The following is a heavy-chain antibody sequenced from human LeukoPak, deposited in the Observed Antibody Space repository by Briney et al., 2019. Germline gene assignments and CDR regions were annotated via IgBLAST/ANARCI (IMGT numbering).Heavy chain of an antibody. J-gene: IGHJ4*02. CDR3: ATTPGYSSGWYYDY. CDR1: GGTFSSYA. V-gene: IGHV1-69*13. Sequence: GASVKVSCKASGGTFSSYAISWVRQAPGQGLEWMGGIIPIFGTANYAQKFQGRVTITADESTSIAYMELSSLRSEDTAVYYCATTPGYSSGWYYDYWGQGTLVTVSS. D-gene: IGHD6-19*01. CDR2: IIPIFGTA.